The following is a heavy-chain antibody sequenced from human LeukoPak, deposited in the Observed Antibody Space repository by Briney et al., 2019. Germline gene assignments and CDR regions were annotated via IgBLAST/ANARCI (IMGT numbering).Heavy chain of an antibody. Sequence: SETLSLTCAVYGGSFSGYYGSWIRQPPGKGLEWIGEINHSGSTNYNPSLKSRVTISVDTSKNQFSLKLSSVTAADTAVYYCARVAAAAGTWFDPWGQGTLVTVSS. CDR3: ARVAAAAGTWFDP. CDR1: GGSFSGYY. D-gene: IGHD6-13*01. CDR2: INHSGST. J-gene: IGHJ5*02. V-gene: IGHV4-34*01.